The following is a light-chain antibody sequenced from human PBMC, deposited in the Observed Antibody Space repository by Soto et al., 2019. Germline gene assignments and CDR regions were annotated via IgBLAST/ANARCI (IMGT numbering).Light chain of an antibody. Sequence: QSALTQPASVSGSPGQSITISCTGTSRDVGSYNLVSWYQQHPGQAPKLMIYEGSKRPSGVSNRFSGSKSGHTASLTISGLQGEDEADYYCCSYAGSSTPLYVFGTGTK. CDR3: CSYAGSSTPLYV. J-gene: IGLJ1*01. CDR2: EGS. V-gene: IGLV2-23*01. CDR1: SRDVGSYNL.